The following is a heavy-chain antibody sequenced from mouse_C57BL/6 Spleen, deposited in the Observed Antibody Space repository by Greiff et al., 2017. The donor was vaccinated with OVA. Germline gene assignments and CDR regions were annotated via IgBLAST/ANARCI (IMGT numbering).Heavy chain of an antibody. CDR1: GFTFSSYA. V-gene: IGHV5-9-1*02. CDR3: TRERDYYGSWAMDY. CDR2: ISSGGDYI. J-gene: IGHJ4*01. Sequence: EVKLMESGEGLVKPGGSLKLSCAASGFTFSSYAMSWVRQTPEQRLEWVAYISSGGDYIYYADTVKGRFTISRDNARNTLYLQISSLKSEDTAMYYCTRERDYYGSWAMDYWGQGTSVTVSS. D-gene: IGHD1-1*01.